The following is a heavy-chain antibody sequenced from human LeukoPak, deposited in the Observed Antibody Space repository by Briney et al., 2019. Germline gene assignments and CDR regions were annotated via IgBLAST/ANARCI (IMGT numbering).Heavy chain of an antibody. CDR1: RFTFSSYS. D-gene: IGHD6-19*01. Sequence: PGGSLRLSCAASRFTFSSYSMNWVRQAPGKGLEWVSSSSSSSSYIYYADSVKGRFTISRDNAKNSLYLQMNSLRAEDTAVYYCARASSGWHQGHFDYWGQGTLVTVSS. J-gene: IGHJ4*02. V-gene: IGHV3-21*01. CDR3: ARASSGWHQGHFDY. CDR2: SSSSSSYI.